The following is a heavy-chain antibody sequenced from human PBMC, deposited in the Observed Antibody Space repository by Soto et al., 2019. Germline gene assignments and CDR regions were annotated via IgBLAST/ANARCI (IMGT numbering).Heavy chain of an antibody. J-gene: IGHJ4*02. CDR3: ASGTNGAFFVY. CDR1: GFTFSNYY. V-gene: IGHV3-11*01. Sequence: QVQLVESGGGLVKPGGSLRLSCAASGFTFSNYYMSWIRQAPGKGLEGVSYISSRASTIFYADSVKGRFTISRDNVKNSRYLQMNSLRAEDTAVYYCASGTNGAFFVYWCQGILVAVSS. D-gene: IGHD2-8*01. CDR2: ISSRASTI.